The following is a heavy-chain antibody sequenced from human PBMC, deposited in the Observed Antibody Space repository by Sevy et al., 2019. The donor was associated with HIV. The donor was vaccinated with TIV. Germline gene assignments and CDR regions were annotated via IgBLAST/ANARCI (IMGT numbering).Heavy chain of an antibody. CDR1: GASISSSGYY. CDR3: AGPTLTNSSDWSYYDY. V-gene: IGHV4-39*01. Sequence: SETLSLTCSVSGASISSSGYYWGWIRQPPGKGLEWIASIRYSGSTFYNPSLRSRVTISADTSKNQFSLKLNSVTAADTARYYCAGPTLTNSSDWSYYDYWGQGTVVTVSS. D-gene: IGHD6-19*01. J-gene: IGHJ4*02. CDR2: IRYSGST.